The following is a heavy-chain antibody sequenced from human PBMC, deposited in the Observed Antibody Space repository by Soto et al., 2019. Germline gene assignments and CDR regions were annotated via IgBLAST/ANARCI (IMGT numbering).Heavy chain of an antibody. CDR3: VRDRGYTGYDLEY. CDR2: INSGSSTI. V-gene: IGHV3-48*02. D-gene: IGHD5-12*01. Sequence: VQLVESGGGLVQSGGSLRLSCAASGFTFRSYAMNWVRQAPGKGLEWVSYINSGSSTIYYADSAKGRFSISRDNAKNSLYLQMNSLRDEDTAVYFCVRDRGYTGYDLEYWGQGALVTVSS. CDR1: GFTFRSYA. J-gene: IGHJ4*02.